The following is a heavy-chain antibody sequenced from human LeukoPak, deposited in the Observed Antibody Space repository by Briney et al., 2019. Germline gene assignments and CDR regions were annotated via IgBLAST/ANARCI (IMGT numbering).Heavy chain of an antibody. D-gene: IGHD5-24*01. CDR2: ISYDGVYK. V-gene: IGHV3-30*04. CDR1: GFTFRNYA. J-gene: IGHJ4*02. CDR3: ARDEFDGDNLVPSIY. Sequence: PGGSLRLSCAASGFTFRNYAMHWVRQTPEKGLEWVAVISYDGVYKNYADSVKGPFTISRDDPKNTLYLQMNSLRTEDTGLYYCARDEFDGDNLVPSIYWGQETLVTVSS.